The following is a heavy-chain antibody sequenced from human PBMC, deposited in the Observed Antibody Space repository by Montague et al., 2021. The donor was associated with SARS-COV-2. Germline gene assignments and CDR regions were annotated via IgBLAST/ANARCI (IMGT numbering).Heavy chain of an antibody. CDR3: ARGFDL. J-gene: IGHJ2*01. V-gene: IGHV4-59*09. CDR2: YSGST. Sequence: YSGSTNYKTSLKSRVTISVDTSKNQFSLKLSSVTAADTAVYYWARGFDLWGRGTLVTVSS.